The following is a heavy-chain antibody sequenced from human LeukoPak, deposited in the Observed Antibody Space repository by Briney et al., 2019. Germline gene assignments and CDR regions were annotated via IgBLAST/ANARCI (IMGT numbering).Heavy chain of an antibody. D-gene: IGHD3-10*01. J-gene: IGHJ4*02. CDR1: GYTFTSYA. CDR3: AREMMFHYYGPGSYDY. Sequence: GASVKVSCKASGYTFTSYAVHWVRQAPGQRLEWMGWINAGNGNTKYSQKFQGRVTITRDTSASTAYMELSSLRSEDTAVYYCAREMMFHYYGPGSYDYWGQGTLVIVSS. CDR2: INAGNGNT. V-gene: IGHV1-3*01.